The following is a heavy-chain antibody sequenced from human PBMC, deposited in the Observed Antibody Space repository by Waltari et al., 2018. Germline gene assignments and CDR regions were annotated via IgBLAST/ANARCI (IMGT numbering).Heavy chain of an antibody. CDR3: AKDLSSSWHDFDY. J-gene: IGHJ4*02. Sequence: EVQLLESGGGLVQPGGSLRLSCAASGFTFSSYAMSWVRQAPGKGREWVSAISGSGGSTHTADSVQGRFTISRDNSKNTLYLQMNSLRAEDTAVYYCAKDLSSSWHDFDYWGQGTLVTVSS. CDR1: GFTFSSYA. D-gene: IGHD6-13*01. V-gene: IGHV3-23*01. CDR2: ISGSGGST.